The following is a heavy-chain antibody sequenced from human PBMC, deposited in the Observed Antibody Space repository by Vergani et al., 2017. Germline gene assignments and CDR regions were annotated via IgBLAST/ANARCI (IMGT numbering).Heavy chain of an antibody. D-gene: IGHD1-26*01. V-gene: IGHV1-46*01. J-gene: IGHJ4*02. CDR2: INPSGGST. CDR3: ARERVGATVDY. CDR1: GYTFTSYY. Sequence: QVQLVQSGAEVKKPGASVKVSCKASGYTFTSYYMHWVRQAPGQGLEWMGIINPSGGSTSYAQKFQGRVTMNRDTSTSTVYMELSSLRSEDTAVYYCARERVGATVDYWGQGTLVTVSS.